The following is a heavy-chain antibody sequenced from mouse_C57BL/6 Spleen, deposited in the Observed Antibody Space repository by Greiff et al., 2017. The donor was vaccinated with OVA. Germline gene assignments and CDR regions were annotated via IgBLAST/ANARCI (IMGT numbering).Heavy chain of an antibody. CDR2: INPNNGGT. CDR1: GYTFTDYN. D-gene: IGHD2-1*01. V-gene: IGHV1-22*01. J-gene: IGHJ1*03. CDR3: ARDGNRYFDV. Sequence: VQLKESGPELVKPGASVKMSCKASGYTFTDYNMHWVKQSHGKSLEWIGYINPNNGGTSYNQKFKGKATLTVNKSSSTAYMELRSLTSEDSAVYYCARDGNRYFDVWGTGTTVTVSS.